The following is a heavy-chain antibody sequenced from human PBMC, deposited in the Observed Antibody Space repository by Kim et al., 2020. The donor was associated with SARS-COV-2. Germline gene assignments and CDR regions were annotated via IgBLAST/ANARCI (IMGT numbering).Heavy chain of an antibody. CDR2: IYYSGST. Sequence: SGTLSLTCTVSGGSISSYYWSWIRQPPGKGLEWIGYIYYSGSTNYNPSLKSRVTISVDTSKNQFSLKLSSVTAADTAVYYCARGPTIYYGSGSYYNRPFYFDYWGQGTLVTVSS. D-gene: IGHD3-10*01. CDR1: GGSISSYY. J-gene: IGHJ4*02. V-gene: IGHV4-59*01. CDR3: ARGPTIYYGSGSYYNRPFYFDY.